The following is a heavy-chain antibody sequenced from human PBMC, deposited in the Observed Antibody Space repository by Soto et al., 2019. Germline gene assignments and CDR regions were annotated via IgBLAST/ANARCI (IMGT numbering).Heavy chain of an antibody. CDR2: IKRDGSTT. CDR3: ASGLIMGTNF. V-gene: IGHV3-74*01. J-gene: IGHJ4*02. CDR1: GFTISNIW. D-gene: IGHD2-8*01. Sequence: EVQVLESGGDLVQPWGSLRLSCAVSGFTISNIWMHWVRQAPGKGLVSVSRIKRDGSTTDYADSVKGRFTVSRDNVKNTLYLQMSSLRAEDTAVYYCASGLIMGTNFWGPGTLVTVSS.